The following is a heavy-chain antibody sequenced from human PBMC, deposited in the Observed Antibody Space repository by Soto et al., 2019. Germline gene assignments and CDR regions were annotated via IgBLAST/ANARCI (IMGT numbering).Heavy chain of an antibody. D-gene: IGHD4-4*01. CDR1: GYTFTGYY. CDR3: ARAPGKARATVTPLYYGMDV. V-gene: IGHV1-2*04. CDR2: INPNSGGT. Sequence: ASVKVSCKASGYTFTGYYMHWVRQAPGQGLEWMGWINPNSGGTNYAQKFQGWVTMTRDTSISTAYMELSRLRSDDTAVYYCARAPGKARATVTPLYYGMDVWGQGTTVTVSS. J-gene: IGHJ6*02.